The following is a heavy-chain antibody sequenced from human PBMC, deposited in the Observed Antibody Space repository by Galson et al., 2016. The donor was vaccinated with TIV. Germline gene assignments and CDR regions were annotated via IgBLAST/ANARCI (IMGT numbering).Heavy chain of an antibody. CDR2: IIPILGII. Sequence: SVKVSCKASGGTFINHAFTWVRQAPGQGLEWMGGIIPILGIINYAQKFQGRVTISAGKSTDTVYMELPSLRSDDTAVYFCARRSQLKVAAGFDFWGQGTLVTVSS. D-gene: IGHD6-13*01. J-gene: IGHJ4*02. CDR1: GGTFINHA. V-gene: IGHV1-69*10. CDR3: ARRSQLKVAAGFDF.